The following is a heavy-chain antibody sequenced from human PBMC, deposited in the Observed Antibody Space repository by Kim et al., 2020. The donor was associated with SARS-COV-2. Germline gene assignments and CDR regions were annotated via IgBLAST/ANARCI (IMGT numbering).Heavy chain of an antibody. CDR3: ARDRGSYYPDYPYGMDV. CDR2: INPSGGST. J-gene: IGHJ6*02. V-gene: IGHV1-46*01. CDR1: GYTFTSYY. D-gene: IGHD1-26*01. Sequence: ASVKVSCKASGYTFTSYYMHWVRQAPGQGLEWMGIINPSGGSTSYAQKFQGRVTMTRDTSTSTVYMELSSLRSEDTAVYYCARDRGSYYPDYPYGMDVWGPGTTVTVSS.